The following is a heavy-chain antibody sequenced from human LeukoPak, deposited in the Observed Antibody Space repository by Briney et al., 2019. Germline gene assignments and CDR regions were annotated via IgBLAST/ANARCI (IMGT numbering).Heavy chain of an antibody. CDR2: IVVGSGNT. D-gene: IGHD5-24*01. Sequence: SVKVSCKASGFTFTSSAMQWVRQARGQRLEWIGWIVVGSGNTNYAQKFQERVTITRDMSTSTAYMELSSLRSEDTAVYYCTADTRGGGYLMFDYWGQGTLVTVSS. CDR1: GFTFTSSA. J-gene: IGHJ4*02. CDR3: TADTRGGGYLMFDY. V-gene: IGHV1-58*02.